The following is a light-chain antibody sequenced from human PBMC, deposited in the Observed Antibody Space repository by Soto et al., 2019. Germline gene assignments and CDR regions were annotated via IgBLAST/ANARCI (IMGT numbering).Light chain of an antibody. Sequence: DIQMTQSPSTLSASVGDRVTITCRASQSISSWLSWYQQKPGKAPNLLIYDASSLEIEVPSRFSGSGYGTEFTLTISGLQPDDIAPYYCQQYNSYSTFGQGTNLEI. CDR1: QSISSW. CDR3: QQYNSYST. V-gene: IGKV1-5*01. J-gene: IGKJ2*01. CDR2: DAS.